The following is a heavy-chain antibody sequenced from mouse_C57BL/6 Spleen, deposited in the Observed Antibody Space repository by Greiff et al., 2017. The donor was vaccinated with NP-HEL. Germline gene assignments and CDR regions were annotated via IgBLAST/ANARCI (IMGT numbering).Heavy chain of an antibody. CDR3: ARGIYDGYYEWYFDV. V-gene: IGHV1-22*01. J-gene: IGHJ1*03. CDR2: INPNNGGT. CDR1: GYTFTDYN. D-gene: IGHD2-3*01. Sequence: DVQLQESGPELVKPGASVKMSCKASGYTFTDYNMHWVKQSHGKSLEWIGYINPNNGGTSYNQKFKGKATLTVNKSPSTAYMEPRSLTSEDSAVYYCARGIYDGYYEWYFDVWGTGTTVTVYS.